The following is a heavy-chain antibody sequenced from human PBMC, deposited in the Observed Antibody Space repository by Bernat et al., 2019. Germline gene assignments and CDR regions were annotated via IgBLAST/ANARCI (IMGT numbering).Heavy chain of an antibody. V-gene: IGHV1-18*01. CDR2: VSAYNGDT. CDR1: GFIFTSNG. Sequence: QGELVQSGTEMKTLGASVRVSCKAPGFIFTSNGFAWVRQAPGQGLEWMGRVSAYNGDTQYAQKFQGRVLMTTDSSTTTAYMELKNLRSDDTAVYFCATTSVRLYWYFDLWGRGTLVTVSS. CDR3: ATTSVRLYWYFDL. J-gene: IGHJ2*01.